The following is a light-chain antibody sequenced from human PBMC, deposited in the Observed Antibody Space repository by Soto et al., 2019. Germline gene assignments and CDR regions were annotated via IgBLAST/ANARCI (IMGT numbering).Light chain of an antibody. CDR3: QQSYNFPRT. V-gene: IGKV1-39*01. Sequence: DIQMTQSPSSLSASVGDRVTITCRASQNIDTYLNWYLQKPGQAPKHLIYSAYSMQIGVSPRFSGDGSGTDFTLTISSLQPEDFATYYCQQSYNFPRTFGQGTTV. J-gene: IGKJ1*01. CDR1: QNIDTY. CDR2: SAY.